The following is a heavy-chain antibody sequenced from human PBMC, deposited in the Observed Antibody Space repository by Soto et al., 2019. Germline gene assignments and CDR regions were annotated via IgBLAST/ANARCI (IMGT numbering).Heavy chain of an antibody. V-gene: IGHV3-72*01. CDR2: TRNKANSYTT. CDR3: ARGNRAFDI. J-gene: IGHJ3*02. Sequence: EVQLVESGGGLVQPGGSLRLSCAASGFTFSDYYMDWVRQAPGKGLEWVGRTRNKANSYTTEYAASVKGRFTISRDDSKNSLYLQMNSLKTDNTAVYYWARGNRAFDIWGQGTMVTVSS. CDR1: GFTFSDYY.